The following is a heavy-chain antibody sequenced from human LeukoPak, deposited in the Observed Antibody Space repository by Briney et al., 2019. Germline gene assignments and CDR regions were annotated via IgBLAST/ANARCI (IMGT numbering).Heavy chain of an antibody. CDR3: ARLPRDGYNLDY. V-gene: IGHV4-34*01. CDR2: INHSGST. CDR1: GGSFSGYY. D-gene: IGHD5-24*01. J-gene: IGHJ4*02. Sequence: SETLSLTCAVYGGSFSGYYWSWIRQPPGKGLEWIGEINHSGSTNYNPSLKSRVTISVDTSKNQFSLKLSSVTAADTAVYYCARLPRDGYNLDYWGQGTLVTVSS.